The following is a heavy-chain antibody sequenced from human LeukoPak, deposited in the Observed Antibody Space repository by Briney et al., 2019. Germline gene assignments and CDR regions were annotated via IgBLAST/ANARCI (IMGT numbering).Heavy chain of an antibody. V-gene: IGHV1-8*01. J-gene: IGHJ5*02. CDR1: GYTFTSYD. D-gene: IGHD5-12*01. CDR2: MSPNSGNT. CDR3: ARAPPRVATRPSNWFDP. Sequence: GASVKVSCKASGYTFTSYDINWVRQATGQGLEWMGWMSPNSGNTGYAQKFQGRVTMTRNTSISTAYMELSSLRSEDTAVYYCARAPPRVATRPSNWFDPWGQGTLVTVSS.